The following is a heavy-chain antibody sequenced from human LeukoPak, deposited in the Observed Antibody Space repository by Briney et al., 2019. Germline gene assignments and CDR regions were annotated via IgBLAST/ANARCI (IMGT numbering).Heavy chain of an antibody. V-gene: IGHV4-61*02. J-gene: IGHJ4*02. CDR2: IYTSGST. D-gene: IGHD3-3*01. CDR3: ARDSEIRGVVDY. Sequence: SETLSLTCTVSGGSISSSSYYWSWIRQPAGKGLEWIGRIYTSGSTNYNPSLKSRVTISVDTSKNQFSLKLSSVTAADTAVYYCARDSEIRGVVDYWGQGTLVTVSS. CDR1: GGSISSSSYY.